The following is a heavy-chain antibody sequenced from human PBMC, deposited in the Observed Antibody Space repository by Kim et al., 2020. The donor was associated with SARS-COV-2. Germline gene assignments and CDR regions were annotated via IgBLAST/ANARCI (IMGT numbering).Heavy chain of an antibody. V-gene: IGHV4-61*01. Sequence: SETLSLTCTVSGGSVSSGSYYWSWIRQPPGKGLEWIGYIYYSGSTNYNPSLKSRVTISVDTSKNQFSLKLSSVTAADTAVYYCAIVPGAAIFGVVIVRGGMDVWGQGTTVTVSS. CDR2: IYYSGST. J-gene: IGHJ6*02. D-gene: IGHD3-3*01. CDR1: GGSVSSGSYY. CDR3: AIVPGAAIFGVVIVRGGMDV.